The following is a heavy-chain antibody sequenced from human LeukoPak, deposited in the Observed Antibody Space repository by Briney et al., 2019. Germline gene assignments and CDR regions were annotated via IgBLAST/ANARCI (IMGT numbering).Heavy chain of an antibody. CDR3: ARFYYDFWSGENYYYHYMDV. CDR2: ISASNGNT. CDR1: GYTFTNYA. V-gene: IGHV1-18*01. Sequence: ASVKVSCKASGYTFTNYAITWVRQARGQGLEWMGWISASNGNTNYPQKLQGRVTMTTDTTTTTAYMEVRSLRSDDTAVYYCARFYYDFWSGENYYYHYMDVWGKGTTVTVSS. D-gene: IGHD3-3*01. J-gene: IGHJ6*03.